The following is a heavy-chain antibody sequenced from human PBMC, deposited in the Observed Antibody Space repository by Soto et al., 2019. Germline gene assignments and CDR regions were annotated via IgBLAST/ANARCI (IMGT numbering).Heavy chain of an antibody. CDR2: ISGYNGDP. Sequence: QVQLVQSGAEVKKPGASVKVSCKTSGYTFASHGVSWVRQAPGQGLEWMGWISGYNGDPKYEQRLPGRVTMTTDSAAPAAYMALSSLRSAVAAGYYCARTHRQADYMVGFVSWGQGILVSVSS. J-gene: IGHJ4*02. D-gene: IGHD3-16*01. V-gene: IGHV1-18*04. CDR3: ARTHRQADYMVGFVS. CDR1: GYTFASHG.